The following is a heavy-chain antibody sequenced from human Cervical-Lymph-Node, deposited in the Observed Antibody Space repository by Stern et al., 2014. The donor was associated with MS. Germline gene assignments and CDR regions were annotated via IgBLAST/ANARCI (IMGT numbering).Heavy chain of an antibody. CDR2: LRPKNGHT. CDR1: GFPFSNYY. CDR3: AENMDV. Sequence: QLQLAESGAELKNHGAPVQGSCKASGFPFSNYYIHWLLHDPGQLPERMGRLRPKNGHTTHTPNFQGNDTIPRDSSNGLVSPNQTGLRFDDATVYYCAENMDVWGQGTMVTVSS. V-gene: IGHV1-2*02. J-gene: IGHJ6*02.